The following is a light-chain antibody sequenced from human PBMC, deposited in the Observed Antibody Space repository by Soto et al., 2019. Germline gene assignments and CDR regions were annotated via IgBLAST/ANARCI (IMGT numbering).Light chain of an antibody. CDR3: QQYGSSRT. CDR1: QSVSSSY. CDR2: GAS. V-gene: IGKV3-20*01. Sequence: EIVLTQSPGTLSLSPGERATLSCRASQSVSSSYLAWYQQKPGQAPRLLIYGASSRATGIPDRFSGSGSGTDFTLTISRLEPEDSAVYYYQQYGSSRTFGQGTKLEIK. J-gene: IGKJ2*01.